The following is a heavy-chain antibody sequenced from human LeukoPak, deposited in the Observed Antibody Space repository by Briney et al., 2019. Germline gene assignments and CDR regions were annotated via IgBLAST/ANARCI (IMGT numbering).Heavy chain of an antibody. CDR1: GYTFTTYN. J-gene: IGHJ4*02. Sequence: ASVKVSCKASGYTFTTYNINWVRQAPGQGLEWMGWISGYNGNTNYAQKLQGRVTMTTDTSTSTAYMELRSLKSDDTAVYYCARDRLGVIAVAGYFDYWGQGTLVTVSS. V-gene: IGHV1-18*01. CDR2: ISGYNGNT. D-gene: IGHD6-19*01. CDR3: ARDRLGVIAVAGYFDY.